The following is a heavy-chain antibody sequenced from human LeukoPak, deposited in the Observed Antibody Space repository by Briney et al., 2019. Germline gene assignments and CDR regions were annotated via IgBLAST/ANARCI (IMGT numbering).Heavy chain of an antibody. CDR2: IYYSGTT. V-gene: IGHV4-61*01. Sequence: SETLSLTCTVSGGSVSSSNYYWSWIRQPPGKGLEWIGYIYYSGTTNYNPSLKSRVTISVDTSKNQFSLKLSSVTAADTAVYYCARTDIAATIHFDYWGQGTLVTVSS. CDR3: ARTDIAATIHFDY. D-gene: IGHD5-12*01. CDR1: GGSVSSSNYY. J-gene: IGHJ4*02.